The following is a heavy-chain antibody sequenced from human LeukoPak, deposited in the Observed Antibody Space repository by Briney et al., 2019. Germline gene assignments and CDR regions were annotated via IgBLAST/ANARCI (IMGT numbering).Heavy chain of an antibody. Sequence: GSLRLSCAASGFTFSNYAMTWVRQAPGKGLEYVSAISSNGGSTYYANSVKGRFTISRDNSKNTLYLQMGSLRAEDMAVYYCARVQSGSYSYWGQGTLVTVSP. D-gene: IGHD1-26*01. CDR3: ARVQSGSYSY. CDR2: ISSNGGST. J-gene: IGHJ4*02. CDR1: GFTFSNYA. V-gene: IGHV3-64*01.